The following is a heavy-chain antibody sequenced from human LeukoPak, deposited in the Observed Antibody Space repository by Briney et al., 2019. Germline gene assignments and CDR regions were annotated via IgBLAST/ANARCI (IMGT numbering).Heavy chain of an antibody. CDR2: FDPEDGET. Sequence: ASVKVSCMVSGYTLTELSMHWVRQAPGKGLEWMGGFDPEDGETIYAQKFQGRVTMTEDTSTDTAYMELSSLRSEDTAVYYCATVFPYSSSWPVDYWGQGTLVTVSS. J-gene: IGHJ4*02. CDR1: GYTLTELS. V-gene: IGHV1-24*01. D-gene: IGHD6-13*01. CDR3: ATVFPYSSSWPVDY.